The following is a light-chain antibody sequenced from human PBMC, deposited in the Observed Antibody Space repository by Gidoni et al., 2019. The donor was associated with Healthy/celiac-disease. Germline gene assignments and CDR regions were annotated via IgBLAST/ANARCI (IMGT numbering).Light chain of an antibody. CDR3: QQYENLPRSA. V-gene: IGKV1-33*01. CDR2: DAS. J-gene: IGKJ4*01. Sequence: DIQMTQSPSSLSASVGDRVTITCQASQYISNYLNWYQQKPGKAPKHLIYDASNLETGGPSRFSGSGSGTDVTVTISSLQPEDMATYYCQQYENLPRSAFGGGTKVEIK. CDR1: QYISNY.